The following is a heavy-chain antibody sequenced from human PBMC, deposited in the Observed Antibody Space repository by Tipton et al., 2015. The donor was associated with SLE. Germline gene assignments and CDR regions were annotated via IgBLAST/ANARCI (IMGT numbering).Heavy chain of an antibody. D-gene: IGHD2-2*01. CDR2: INHVGST. CDR3: ARDREGSTSWDV. J-gene: IGHJ6*02. V-gene: IGHV4-34*01. Sequence: TLSLTCTVSGGSISSYYWSWIRQPPGKGLEWIGEINHVGSTNYNPSLKSRVTISVDTSKNQFSLKLSSVTAADTAVYYCARDREGSTSWDVWGQGTTVTVSS. CDR1: GGSISSYY.